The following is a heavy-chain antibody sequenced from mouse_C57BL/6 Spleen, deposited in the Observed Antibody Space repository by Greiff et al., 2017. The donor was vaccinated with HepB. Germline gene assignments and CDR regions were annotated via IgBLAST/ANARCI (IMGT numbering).Heavy chain of an antibody. V-gene: IGHV1-72*01. CDR1: GYTFTSYW. Sequence: VKQSCKASGYTFTSYWMHWVKQRPGRGLEWIGRIDPNSGGTKYNEKFKSKATLTVDKPSSTAYMQLSSLTSEDSAVYYCARGGLPTYWYFDVWGTGTTVTVSS. J-gene: IGHJ1*03. D-gene: IGHD5-1*01. CDR3: ARGGLPTYWYFDV. CDR2: IDPNSGGT.